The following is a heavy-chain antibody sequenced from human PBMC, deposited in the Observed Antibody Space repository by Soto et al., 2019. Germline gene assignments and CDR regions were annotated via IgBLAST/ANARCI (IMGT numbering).Heavy chain of an antibody. V-gene: IGHV3-21*01. CDR2: ISSSSSYI. J-gene: IGHJ4*02. CDR1: GFTFSSYS. D-gene: IGHD5-18*01. CDR3: ARDQPGYSYGYGLGY. Sequence: GGSLRLSCAASGFTFSSYSMNWVRQAPRKGLEWDSSISSSSSYIYYADSVKGRFTISRDNAKNSLYLQMNSLRAEDTAVYYCARDQPGYSYGYGLGYWGKGTLVTVSS.